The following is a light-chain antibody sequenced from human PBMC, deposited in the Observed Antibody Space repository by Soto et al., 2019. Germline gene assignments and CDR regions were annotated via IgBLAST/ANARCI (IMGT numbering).Light chain of an antibody. CDR1: QSVSSSY. Sequence: EIALTQSPGPLSLSPRERATLSCRASQSVSSSYLAWYQQKPGQAPRLLIYGASSRATGIPDRFSGSGSGTDFTLTISRLEPEDFAVYYCQHYGSLVLTFGGGTKVEIK. V-gene: IGKV3-20*01. J-gene: IGKJ4*01. CDR3: QHYGSLVLT. CDR2: GAS.